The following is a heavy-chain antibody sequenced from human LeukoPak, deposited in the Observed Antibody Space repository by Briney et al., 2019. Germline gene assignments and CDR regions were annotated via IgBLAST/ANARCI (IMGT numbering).Heavy chain of an antibody. V-gene: IGHV4-39*07. CDR3: ARGYYYDSSGYPRDDAFDI. D-gene: IGHD3-22*01. J-gene: IGHJ3*02. Sequence: SETLSLTCTVSGGSISSSSYYWGWIRQPPGKGLEWIGSIYYSGSTYYNPSLKSRVTISVDTSKNQFSLKLSSVTAADTAVYYCARGYYYDSSGYPRDDAFDIWGQGTMVTVSS. CDR2: IYYSGST. CDR1: GGSISSSSYY.